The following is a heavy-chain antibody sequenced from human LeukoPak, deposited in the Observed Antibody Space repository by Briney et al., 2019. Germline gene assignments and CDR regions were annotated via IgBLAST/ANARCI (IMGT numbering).Heavy chain of an antibody. D-gene: IGHD4-17*01. Sequence: GGSLRLSCAASGFIFSNYGMSWVRQAPGKGLEWVSSISSSSSYIYYADSVKGRFTISRDNAKNSLYLQMNSLRAEDTAVYYCARDLDDYGDFDALDIWGQGTMVTVSS. J-gene: IGHJ3*02. CDR2: ISSSSSYI. V-gene: IGHV3-21*01. CDR1: GFIFSNYG. CDR3: ARDLDDYGDFDALDI.